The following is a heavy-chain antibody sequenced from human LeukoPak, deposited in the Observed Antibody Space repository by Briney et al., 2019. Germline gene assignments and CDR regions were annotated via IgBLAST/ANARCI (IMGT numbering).Heavy chain of an antibody. CDR1: GFTFSSYS. V-gene: IGHV3-21*01. CDR2: ISSSSYI. D-gene: IGHD3-10*01. CDR3: ASGALTAGFDY. Sequence: GGSLRLSCAASGFTFSSYSMNWVRQAPGKGLEWVSSISSSSYIYYADSVKGRFTISRDNAKDSLYLQMNSLRAEDTAVYYCASGALTAGFDYWGQGTLVTVSS. J-gene: IGHJ4*02.